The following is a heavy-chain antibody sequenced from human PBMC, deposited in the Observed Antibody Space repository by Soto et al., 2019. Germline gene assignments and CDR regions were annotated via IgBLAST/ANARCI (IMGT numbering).Heavy chain of an antibody. V-gene: IGHV3-74*01. D-gene: IGHD1-7*01. J-gene: IGHJ4*01. Sequence: EVQLVESGGGLVQPGGSVRLSCAASGFTFSSYWMHWVRQAPGKGLMWVSRIHNDGSNTRYADSVKGRFTISRDNAKNTLYLQMSSLRVEDTAVYYCARDNWNSYWGQGTLVTVSS. CDR2: IHNDGSNT. CDR1: GFTFSSYW. CDR3: ARDNWNSY.